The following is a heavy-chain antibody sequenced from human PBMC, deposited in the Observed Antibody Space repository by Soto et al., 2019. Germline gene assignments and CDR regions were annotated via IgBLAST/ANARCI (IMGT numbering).Heavy chain of an antibody. Sequence: EVQLVESGGGLVKPGGSLRLSCAASGFTFSSYSMNWVRQAPGKGLEWVSSISSSSSYIYYEDSVKGRFTISRDNAKNSLYLQMNSLRAEDTAVYYCARDLYSSSARYFDYWCQGTLVTVSS. CDR3: ARDLYSSSARYFDY. CDR1: GFTFSSYS. J-gene: IGHJ4*02. V-gene: IGHV3-21*01. CDR2: ISSSSSYI. D-gene: IGHD6-6*01.